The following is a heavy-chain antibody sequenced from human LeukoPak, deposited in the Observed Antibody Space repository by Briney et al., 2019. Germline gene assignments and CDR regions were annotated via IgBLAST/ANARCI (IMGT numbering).Heavy chain of an antibody. Sequence: PGGSLRLSCAASGFTFSSYSMNWVRQAPGKGLEWVSSISSSSYIYYADSVKGRFTISGDNAKNSLYLQMNSLRAEDTAVYYCATVGDYRYYGMDVWGQGTTVTVSS. CDR3: ATVGDYRYYGMDV. CDR1: GFTFSSYS. D-gene: IGHD2-15*01. V-gene: IGHV3-21*01. CDR2: ISSSSYI. J-gene: IGHJ6*02.